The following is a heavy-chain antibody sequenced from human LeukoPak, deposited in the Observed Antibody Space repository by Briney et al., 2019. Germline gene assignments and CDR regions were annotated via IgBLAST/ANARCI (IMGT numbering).Heavy chain of an antibody. V-gene: IGHV4-39*07. CDR2: IYYSGST. CDR3: ARGHSGSYPDY. J-gene: IGHJ4*02. CDR1: GGSISSSSYY. D-gene: IGHD1-26*01. Sequence: PSETLSLTCTASGGSISSSSYYWGWIRQPPGKGLEWIGSIYYSGSTYYNPSLKSRVTISVDTSKNQFSLKLSSVTAADTAVYYCARGHSGSYPDYWGQGTLVTVSS.